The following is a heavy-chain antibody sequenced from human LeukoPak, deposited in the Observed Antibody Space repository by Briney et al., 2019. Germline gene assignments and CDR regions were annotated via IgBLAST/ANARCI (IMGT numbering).Heavy chain of an antibody. CDR1: GFTFSSYW. CDR3: ARARPPEYYYYMDV. Sequence: GGSLRLSCAASGFTFSSYWMHWVRQDPGKGLVWVSHINNDGSITNYADSVKGRFTISRDNAKNTLYLQMNSLRAEDTAVYYCARARPPEYYYYMDVWGKGTTVTISS. V-gene: IGHV3-74*01. J-gene: IGHJ6*03. CDR2: INNDGSIT.